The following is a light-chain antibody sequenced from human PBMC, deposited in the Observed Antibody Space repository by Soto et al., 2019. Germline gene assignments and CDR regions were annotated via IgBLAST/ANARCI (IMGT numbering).Light chain of an antibody. Sequence: IQMTQSPSTLSASVGDRVTITCRASQSTSSWLAWYQQKPGKAPKVLIYRASSLESGVPSRFSGSGSGTEFTLTISSLQPDDFATYYCQHYDTYSTFGQGTKVDIK. CDR1: QSTSSW. CDR2: RAS. J-gene: IGKJ1*01. CDR3: QHYDTYST. V-gene: IGKV1-5*03.